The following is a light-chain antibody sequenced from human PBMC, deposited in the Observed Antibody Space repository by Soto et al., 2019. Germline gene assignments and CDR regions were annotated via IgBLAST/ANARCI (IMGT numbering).Light chain of an antibody. CDR2: SND. CDR3: AAWDDSLTGPAV. Sequence: QSVLTQPPSASGTPGQRVTISCSGRSSNIGSYAVNWYQQLPGTAPKLLIYSNDQRPSGVPDRFSGSKSGTSASLAIGGLQSEDEADYYCAAWDDSLTGPAVFGGGTKLTVL. V-gene: IGLV1-44*01. J-gene: IGLJ2*01. CDR1: SSNIGSYA.